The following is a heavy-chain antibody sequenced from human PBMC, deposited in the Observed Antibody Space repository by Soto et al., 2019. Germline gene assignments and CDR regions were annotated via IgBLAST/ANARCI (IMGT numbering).Heavy chain of an antibody. CDR1: GDSVSSNSAA. CDR2: TYYRSKWYN. V-gene: IGHV6-1*01. CDR3: AREVRSSRWSQTWFDP. Sequence: SQTLSLTCVISGDSVSSNSAAWNWIRQSPSRGLEWLGRTYYRSKWYNDYAASVKSRITINPDTSKNQFSLQLKSVTPEDTAVYYCAREVRSSRWSQTWFDPWAQGNLVTVSS. J-gene: IGHJ5*02. D-gene: IGHD6-13*01.